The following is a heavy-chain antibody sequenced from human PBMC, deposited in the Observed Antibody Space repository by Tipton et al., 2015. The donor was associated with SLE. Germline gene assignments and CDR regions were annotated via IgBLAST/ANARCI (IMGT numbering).Heavy chain of an antibody. V-gene: IGHV3-74*01. Sequence: GSLRLSCAASGFSFRSYWMHWVRQAPGKGLVWVSRINSDGSSTRYADSVKGRFTISRDNAKNSLYLQMNSLRAEDTAVYYCASLELLRNYWGQGTLVTVSS. CDR1: GFSFRSYW. CDR3: ASLELLRNY. J-gene: IGHJ4*02. CDR2: INSDGSST. D-gene: IGHD1-26*01.